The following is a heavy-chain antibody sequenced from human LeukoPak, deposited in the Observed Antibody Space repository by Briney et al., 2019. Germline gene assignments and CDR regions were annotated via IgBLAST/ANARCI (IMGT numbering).Heavy chain of an antibody. CDR2: IRYDGTNK. D-gene: IGHD2-2*01. CDR1: GLIFSDYG. Sequence: GGSLRPSCAASGLIFSDYGMHWVRQAPGKGLEWVTFIRYDGTNKYYADSVKGRFTISRDNSKNTLYLQMDSLRTEDTAVYYCAKDRYCSSTSCSFGTTWFDPWGQGTLVTVSS. CDR3: AKDRYCSSTSCSFGTTWFDP. V-gene: IGHV3-30*02. J-gene: IGHJ5*02.